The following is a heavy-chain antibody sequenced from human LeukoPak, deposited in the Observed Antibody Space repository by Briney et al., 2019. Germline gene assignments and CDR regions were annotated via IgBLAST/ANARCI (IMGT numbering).Heavy chain of an antibody. CDR3: AKDGDRGYEYYFDY. CDR2: ISWDGGST. V-gene: IGHV3-43*01. D-gene: IGHD5-12*01. Sequence: GGSLRLSCAASGFTFGDYTMHWVRQAPGKGLEWVSLISWDGGSTYYADSVKGRFTISRDNSKNSLYLQMNSLRTEDTALYYCAKDGDRGYEYYFDYWGQGTLVTVSS. J-gene: IGHJ4*02. CDR1: GFTFGDYT.